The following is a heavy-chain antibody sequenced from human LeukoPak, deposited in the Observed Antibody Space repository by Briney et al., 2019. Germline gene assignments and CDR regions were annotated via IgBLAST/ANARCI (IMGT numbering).Heavy chain of an antibody. CDR2: INHSGST. D-gene: IGHD4-17*01. CDR3: ARGGRDYVNYFDY. Sequence: SSETLSLTCAVYGGSFSGYYWSWIRQPPGKGLEWIGEINHSGSTNYNPSLKSRVTISVDTSKNQFSLKLSSVTAADTAVYYCARGGRDYVNYFDYWGQGTLVTVSS. V-gene: IGHV4-34*01. J-gene: IGHJ4*02. CDR1: GGSFSGYY.